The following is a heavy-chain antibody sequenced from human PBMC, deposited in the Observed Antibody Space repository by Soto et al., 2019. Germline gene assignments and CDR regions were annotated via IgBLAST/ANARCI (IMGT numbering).Heavy chain of an antibody. CDR3: ARTRRARYARDYYYGMDV. V-gene: IGHV4-34*01. D-gene: IGHD1-1*01. CDR2: INHSGST. J-gene: IGHJ6*02. Sequence: SETLSLTCAVYGGSFSGYYWSWIRQPPGKGLEWIGEINHSGSTNYNPSLKSRVTISVDTSKNQSSLKLGSVTAADTAVYYCARTRRARYARDYYYGMDVWGQGTTVTVSS. CDR1: GGSFSGYY.